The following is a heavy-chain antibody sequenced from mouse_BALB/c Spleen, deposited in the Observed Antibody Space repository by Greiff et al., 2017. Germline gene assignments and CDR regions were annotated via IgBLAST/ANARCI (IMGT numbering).Heavy chain of an antibody. Sequence: VQLQQSGAELVRPGTSVKVSCKASGYAFTNYLIEWVKQRPGQGLEWIGVINPGSGGTNYNEKFKGKATLTADKSSSTAYMQLSSLTSDDSAVYFCARVGGRTSWFAYWGQGTLVTVSA. CDR2: INPGSGGT. J-gene: IGHJ3*01. V-gene: IGHV1-54*01. CDR1: GYAFTNYL. CDR3: ARVGGRTSWFAY.